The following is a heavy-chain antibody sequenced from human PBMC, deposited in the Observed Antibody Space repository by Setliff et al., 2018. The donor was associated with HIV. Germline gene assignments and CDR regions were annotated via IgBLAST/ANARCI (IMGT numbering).Heavy chain of an antibody. CDR1: EGYITGYY. D-gene: IGHD3-9*01. CDR3: ARRASYYDILKGRAFDGFDI. J-gene: IGHJ3*02. V-gene: IGHV4-59*08. Sequence: TSETLSLTCTVSEGYITGYYWTWIRQPPGRGLEWIGYIFYSGTTKFDPSLKSRAAISVDSSNNQFSLKLNSVTAADTAVYYCARRASYYDILKGRAFDGFDIWGQGTMVTVS. CDR2: IFYSGTT.